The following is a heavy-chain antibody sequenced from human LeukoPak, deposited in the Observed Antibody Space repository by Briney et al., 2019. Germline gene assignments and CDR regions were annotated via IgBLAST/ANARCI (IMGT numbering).Heavy chain of an antibody. D-gene: IGHD3-10*01. CDR3: AREVYYYGSGSYTDQ. V-gene: IGHV4-34*01. CDR1: GGSFSGYY. CDR2: INHSGST. Sequence: SETLSLTCAVYGGSFSGYYWSWIRQPPGKGLEWIGEINHSGSTYYNPSLKSRVTISVDTSKNQFSLKLSFVTAADTAVYFCAREVYYYGSGSYTDQWGQGSLVTVSS. J-gene: IGHJ4*02.